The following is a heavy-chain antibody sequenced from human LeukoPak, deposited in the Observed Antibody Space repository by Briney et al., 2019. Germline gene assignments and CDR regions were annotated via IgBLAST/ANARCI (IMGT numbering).Heavy chain of an antibody. CDR3: AHSGGKYYYDSSGYYNPFDY. D-gene: IGHD3-22*01. V-gene: IGHV2-5*02. CDR1: GFSLSTSGVG. Sequence: NGSGPTLVNPTQTLTLTCTFSGFSLSTSGVGVGWIRQPPGKALEWLALIYWDDDKRYSPSLKSRLTITKDTSKNQVVLTMTNMDPVDTATYYCAHSGGKYYYDSSGYYNPFDYWGQGTLVTVSS. CDR2: IYWDDDK. J-gene: IGHJ4*02.